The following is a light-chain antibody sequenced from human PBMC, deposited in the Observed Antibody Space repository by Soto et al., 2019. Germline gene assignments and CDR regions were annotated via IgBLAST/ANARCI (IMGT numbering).Light chain of an antibody. CDR2: IISDGSH. Sequence: QLVLTQSPSASASLGASVNVTCTLTTRHSSYPVAWHQQKPGKGPRFLVRIISDGSHSKGDGIPDRFSGSSSGAERYLIISSLQSEDEADYYCQTWGTGIHVVFGGGTKLTVL. CDR1: TRHSSYP. V-gene: IGLV4-69*02. CDR3: QTWGTGIHVV. J-gene: IGLJ2*01.